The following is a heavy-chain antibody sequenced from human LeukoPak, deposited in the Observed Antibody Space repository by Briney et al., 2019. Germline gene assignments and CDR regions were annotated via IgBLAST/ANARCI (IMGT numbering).Heavy chain of an antibody. J-gene: IGHJ5*02. CDR1: GYTFSNYG. Sequence: ASVKVSCKASGYTFSNYGITWVRQAPGQGLEWMGWISAYNGNTNYAQKLQGRVTMTTDASTSTAYMELRSLRSDDTAVYYCARGGTNCSGGSRPLNWFDPWGQGTLVTVSS. CDR3: ARGGTNCSGGSRPLNWFDP. D-gene: IGHD2-15*01. V-gene: IGHV1-18*01. CDR2: ISAYNGNT.